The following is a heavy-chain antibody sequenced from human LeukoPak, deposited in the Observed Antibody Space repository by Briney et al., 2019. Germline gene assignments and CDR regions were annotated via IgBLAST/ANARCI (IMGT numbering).Heavy chain of an antibody. Sequence: SETLSLTCTVSGGSISSSSYYWGWIRQPPGKGLEWIGSIYYSGSTYYNPSLKSRVTISVDTSKNQFSLKLSSVTAADTAVYYCARGATGTTERWFDPWGQGTLVTVSS. D-gene: IGHD1-7*01. CDR3: ARGATGTTERWFDP. V-gene: IGHV4-39*01. CDR1: GGSISSSSYY. CDR2: IYYSGST. J-gene: IGHJ5*02.